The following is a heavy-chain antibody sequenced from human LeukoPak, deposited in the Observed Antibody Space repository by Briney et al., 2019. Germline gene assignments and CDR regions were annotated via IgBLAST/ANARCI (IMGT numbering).Heavy chain of an antibody. D-gene: IGHD4-17*01. Sequence: ASVKVSCKASGYTFTGYYIHWVRQAPGQGLEWMGWINPDRGGTKYAQTFQGRVTMTRDTSISTAYMELSRLTSDDTAVYYCATADGDYASPFDYWGQGTLVTVSS. CDR3: ATADGDYASPFDY. CDR2: INPDRGGT. V-gene: IGHV1-2*02. J-gene: IGHJ4*02. CDR1: GYTFTGYY.